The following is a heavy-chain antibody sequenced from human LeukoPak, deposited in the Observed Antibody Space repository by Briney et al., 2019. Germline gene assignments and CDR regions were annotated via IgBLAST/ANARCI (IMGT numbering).Heavy chain of an antibody. CDR3: ARGETAVTSYLHF. D-gene: IGHD2-21*02. CDR2: ISTSSSTI. Sequence: GGSLRLSCAASGFIFSNYAMNWVRQAPGRGLEWISYISTSSSTIYYADSVKGRFTISRDNAKNSLYLQMNSLTEEDTAVYYCARGETAVTSYLHFRGQGTLVTVSS. J-gene: IGHJ4*02. CDR1: GFIFSNYA. V-gene: IGHV3-48*02.